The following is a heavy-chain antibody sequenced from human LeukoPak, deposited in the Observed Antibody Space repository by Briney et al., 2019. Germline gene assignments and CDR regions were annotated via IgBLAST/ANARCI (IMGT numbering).Heavy chain of an antibody. D-gene: IGHD5-12*01. CDR2: ISYDGSNK. CDR1: GFTFSSYG. CDR3: AKDIRKGGYPGTG. Sequence: PAGGSLRLSCAASGFTFSSYGMHWGRQAPGKGLEWVAVISYDGSNKYYADSVKGRFTISRDNSKDTLYLQMNSLRAADTAVYYCAKDIRKGGYPGTGWGQGTLVTVSS. J-gene: IGHJ4*02. V-gene: IGHV3-30*18.